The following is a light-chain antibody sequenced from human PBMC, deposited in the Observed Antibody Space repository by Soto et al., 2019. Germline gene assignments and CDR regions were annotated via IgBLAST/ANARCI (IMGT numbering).Light chain of an antibody. J-gene: IGLJ2*01. V-gene: IGLV2-8*01. CDR1: SSDVGGYNY. Sequence: QSALTQPPSASGSPGQSVTISCAGTSSDVGGYNYVSWYQQHPGKAPKILIYEVAKRPSGVPVRFSGAKSGNTASLTVSGLLPEDEDDYYCASYAGSNTLIFGGGTKVTVL. CDR2: EVA. CDR3: ASYAGSNTLI.